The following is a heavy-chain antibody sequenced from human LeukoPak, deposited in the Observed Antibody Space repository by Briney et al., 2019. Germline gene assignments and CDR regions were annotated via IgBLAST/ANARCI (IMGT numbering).Heavy chain of an antibody. Sequence: ASVKVSCKASGHTFTSYGISWVRQAPGQGLEWMGWISAYNGNTNYAQKLQGRVTMTTDTSTSTAYMELRSLRSDDTAVYYCARDQRSYYYYGMDVWGQGTTVTVSS. CDR3: ARDQRSYYYYGMDV. J-gene: IGHJ6*02. CDR2: ISAYNGNT. D-gene: IGHD6-6*01. CDR1: GHTFTSYG. V-gene: IGHV1-18*01.